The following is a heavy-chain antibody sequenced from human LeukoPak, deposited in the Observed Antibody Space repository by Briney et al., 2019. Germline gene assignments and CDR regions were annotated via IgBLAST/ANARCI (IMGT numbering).Heavy chain of an antibody. J-gene: IGHJ4*02. CDR3: ARDFWGAYRVDYFDW. CDR1: GFTFSNYG. Sequence: GGSLRLSCAASGFTFSNYGMSWVRRAPGKGLEWVANIKQDGSETYYVDSVRGRFTFSRDNAKKSLYLQMNSLRAEDTAVYYCARDFWGAYRVDYFDWWGEGTLVTVSS. CDR2: IKQDGSET. D-gene: IGHD3-3*01. V-gene: IGHV3-7*01.